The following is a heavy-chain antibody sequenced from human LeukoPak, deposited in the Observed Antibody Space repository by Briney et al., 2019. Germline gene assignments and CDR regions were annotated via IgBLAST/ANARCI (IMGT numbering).Heavy chain of an antibody. J-gene: IGHJ4*02. D-gene: IGHD3-9*01. CDR3: ARASDILTPSYFDY. V-gene: IGHV3-23*01. CDR1: GFTFSNYA. CDR2: ISGSGSST. Sequence: PGGSLRLSCTASGFTFSNYAMSWVRQAPGKGLEWVSGISGSGSSTYYADSVKGRFTISRDNSKNTLYLQMRAEDTAVYCCARASDILTPSYFDYWGQGTLVTVSS.